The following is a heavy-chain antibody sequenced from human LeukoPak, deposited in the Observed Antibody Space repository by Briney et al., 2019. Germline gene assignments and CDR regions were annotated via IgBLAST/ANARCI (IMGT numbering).Heavy chain of an antibody. CDR1: GGSISNNY. V-gene: IGHV4-59*08. CDR3: ARHLKGVMTCFDY. J-gene: IGHJ4*02. CDR2: IYDSGST. D-gene: IGHD2-21*02. Sequence: PSETLSLTCTVSGGSISNNYWSWVRQPPGEGLEWIGFIYDSGSTKYNPSLESRVTISVDTSKNQLSLNLNSVTAADTAIYYCARHLKGVMTCFDYWGQGALVTVSS.